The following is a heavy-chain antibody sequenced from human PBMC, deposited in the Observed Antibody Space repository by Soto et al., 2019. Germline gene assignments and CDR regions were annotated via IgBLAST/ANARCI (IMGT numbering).Heavy chain of an antibody. V-gene: IGHV3-23*01. J-gene: IGHJ4*02. Sequence: EVQLLESGGGLVQPGGSLRLSCAASGFTFTNYALSWVRQAPGKGLEWVSTIGGGSGSTYYADSVKGRFSISRENSKNTLYLQMSSLRAEDTALYYCATRMYSTSWYYFVSWGQGTLVTVSS. D-gene: IGHD6-13*01. CDR1: GFTFTNYA. CDR2: IGGGSGST. CDR3: ATRMYSTSWYYFVS.